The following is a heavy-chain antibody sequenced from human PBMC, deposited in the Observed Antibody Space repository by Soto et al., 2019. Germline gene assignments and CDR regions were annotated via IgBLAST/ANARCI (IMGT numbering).Heavy chain of an antibody. CDR2: ISSGGNYI. V-gene: IGHV3-21*01. Sequence: EVHLVESGGGLVRPGGSLRLSCAASGFAFRAFSMSWVRQAPGQGLEWVSSISSGGNYINYADAVEGRITISRDNTKYLLYLQMSSLRTEATGVYLCARDTSISLMALAGGGQFASWGQGKVVTVSS. CDR1: GFAFRAFS. CDR3: ARDTSISLMALAGGGQFAS. D-gene: IGHD3-16*01. J-gene: IGHJ4*02.